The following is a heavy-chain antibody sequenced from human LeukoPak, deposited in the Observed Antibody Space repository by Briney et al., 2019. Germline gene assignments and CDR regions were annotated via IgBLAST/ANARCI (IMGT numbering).Heavy chain of an antibody. D-gene: IGHD1-26*01. Sequence: NASETLSLTCTLSGGSISSYYWRWIRQPPGKGLEWIGYIYYSGSTNYNPSLKSRVTISVDTSKNQFSLKLSSVTAADTAVYYCARDHSGSYPSLDYWGQGTLVTVSS. V-gene: IGHV4-59*01. CDR1: GGSISSYY. CDR3: ARDHSGSYPSLDY. J-gene: IGHJ4*02. CDR2: IYYSGST.